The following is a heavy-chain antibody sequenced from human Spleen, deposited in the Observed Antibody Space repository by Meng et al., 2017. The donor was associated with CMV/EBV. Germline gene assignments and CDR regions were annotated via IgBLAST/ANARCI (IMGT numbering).Heavy chain of an antibody. V-gene: IGHV1-69*05. CDR1: GGTFSSYA. J-gene: IGHJ6*02. CDR3: ASVVVVVAATRDYYYYGMDV. CDR2: IIPIFGTA. D-gene: IGHD2-15*01. Sequence: SVKVSCKASGGTFSSYAISWVRQAPGQGLEWMGGIIPIFGTANYAQKFQGRVTITTDESTSTAYMELSSLRSEDTAVYYCASVVVVVAATRDYYYYGMDVWGQGTTVTVSS.